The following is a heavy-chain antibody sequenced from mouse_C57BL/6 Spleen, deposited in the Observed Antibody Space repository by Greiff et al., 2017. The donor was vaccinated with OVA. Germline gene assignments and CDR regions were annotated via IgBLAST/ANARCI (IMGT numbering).Heavy chain of an antibody. J-gene: IGHJ1*03. V-gene: IGHV3-6*01. CDR3: ARGGYYGSSSGYFDV. Sequence: EVHLVESGPGLVKPSQSLSLTCSVTGYSITSGYYWNWIRQFPGNKLEWMGYISYDGSNNYNPSLKNRISITRDTSKNQFFLKLNSVTTEDTATYYCARGGYYGSSSGYFDVWGTGTTVTVSS. D-gene: IGHD1-1*01. CDR2: ISYDGSN. CDR1: GYSITSGYY.